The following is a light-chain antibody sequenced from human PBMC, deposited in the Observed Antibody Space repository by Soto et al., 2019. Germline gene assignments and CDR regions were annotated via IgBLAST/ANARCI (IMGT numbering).Light chain of an antibody. CDR3: SSYTSSGTLV. J-gene: IGLJ1*01. CDR2: DVS. Sequence: QSALTQPASVSGSPGQSITVSCTGTSSDVGGYNYVSWYQQHPGKAPKLMIYDVSNRPSGVSNRFSGSKSGNTASLTISGLRAEEDAAYYCSSYTSSGTLVFGTGTKLTVL. CDR1: SSDVGGYNY. V-gene: IGLV2-14*01.